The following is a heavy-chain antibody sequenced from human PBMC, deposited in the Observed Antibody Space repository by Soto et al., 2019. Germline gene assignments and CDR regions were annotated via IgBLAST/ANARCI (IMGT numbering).Heavy chain of an antibody. CDR2: VNPGNDNT. CDR1: GYTFTNNV. CDR3: AREVPYGYSRFEY. V-gene: IGHV1-3*01. D-gene: IGHD5-18*01. J-gene: IGHJ4*02. Sequence: QVHLVQSGAEVKKPGASVKGSCKTSGYTFTNNVIHWVRQAPGQRLEWMGWVNPGNDNTKWSREFQGRLTLTKDTSATTAYMELSSLTSEDTAIYCCAREVPYGYSRFEYWGQGTLVTVSS.